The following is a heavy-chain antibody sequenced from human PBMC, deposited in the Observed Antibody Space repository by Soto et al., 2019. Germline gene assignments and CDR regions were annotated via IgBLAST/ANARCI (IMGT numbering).Heavy chain of an antibody. J-gene: IGHJ5*02. CDR2: FDPEDGET. CDR3: ATISLGVRGFDP. Sequence: QVQLVQSGAEVKKPGASVKVSCKVSGYTLTELSMHWVRQAPGKGLEWMGGFDPEDGETIYAQKFQGRAPMTEDTSTDTAYMEPCSLRSEDTAVYYCATISLGVRGFDPWGQGTLVTVSS. CDR1: GYTLTELS. D-gene: IGHD3-16*01. V-gene: IGHV1-24*01.